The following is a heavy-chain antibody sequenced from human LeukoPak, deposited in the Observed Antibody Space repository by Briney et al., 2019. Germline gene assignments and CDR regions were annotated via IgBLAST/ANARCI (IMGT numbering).Heavy chain of an antibody. D-gene: IGHD4-17*01. V-gene: IGHV3-21*01. J-gene: IGHJ6*03. Sequence: GGSLRLSCAASGFTFSNYSMNWVRQAPGKGLEWVSSITSSSTYTHYADSVKGRFTISRDNSKNTLYLQMNSLRAEDTAVYYCARVLGDYVVFHYYYYYYMDVWGKGTTVTISS. CDR3: ARVLGDYVVFHYYYYYYMDV. CDR1: GFTFSNYS. CDR2: ITSSSTYT.